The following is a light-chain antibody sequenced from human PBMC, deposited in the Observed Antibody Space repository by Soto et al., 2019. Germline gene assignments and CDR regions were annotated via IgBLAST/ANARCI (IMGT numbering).Light chain of an antibody. CDR1: QSVGSK. CDR2: GAS. J-gene: IGKJ1*01. Sequence: EIVITQSPPTLSVSPGERATLSCRASQSVGSKLAWYQQRPGQAPRLLIYGASTRATGIPARFSGSGSVTEFTLTISSLQSEDLAVYYCQQYNNWPRTFGQGTKVDIK. V-gene: IGKV3-15*01. CDR3: QQYNNWPRT.